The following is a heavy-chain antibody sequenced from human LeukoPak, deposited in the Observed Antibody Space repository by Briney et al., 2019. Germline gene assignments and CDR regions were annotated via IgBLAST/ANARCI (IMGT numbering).Heavy chain of an antibody. CDR3: ARDLRGYSYGPPGY. Sequence: PSETLSLTCTVSGGSTSSSSYYWGWIRQPPGKGLEWIGSIYYSGSTYYNPSLKSRVTISVDTSKNQFSLKLSSVTAADTAVYYCARDLRGYSYGPPGYWGQGTLVTVSS. V-gene: IGHV4-39*07. CDR1: GGSTSSSSYY. J-gene: IGHJ4*02. CDR2: IYYSGST. D-gene: IGHD5-18*01.